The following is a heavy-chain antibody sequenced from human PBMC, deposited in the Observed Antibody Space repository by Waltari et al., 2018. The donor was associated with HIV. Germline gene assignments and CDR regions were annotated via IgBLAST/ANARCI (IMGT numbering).Heavy chain of an antibody. CDR3: ATFPYGFYYDLDV. V-gene: IGHV3-53*01. CDR1: GFTVSTNY. CDR2: IYAYGST. J-gene: IGHJ6*02. Sequence: EAQLVESGGGLIQPGESLRLSCAASGFTVSTNYMSWVRQAPGKGLEWVSVIYAYGSTNYAESVKGRFTISRDDSKNTVYLQMNSLRAEDTAVYYCATFPYGFYYDLDVWGQGTSVTVSS. D-gene: IGHD4-17*01.